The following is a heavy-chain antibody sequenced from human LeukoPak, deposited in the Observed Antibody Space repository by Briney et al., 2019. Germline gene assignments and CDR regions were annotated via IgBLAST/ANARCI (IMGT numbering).Heavy chain of an antibody. D-gene: IGHD4-23*01. V-gene: IGHV3-23*01. CDR2: VSGGGGTI. CDR1: GFTFRNYV. Sequence: GGSLRLSCAASGFTFRNYVIHWVRQAPGKGLEWVSAVSGGGGTIYYADSVKGRFTISRDNSKNTLYLQMNSLRAEDTAVYYCARGRPHGNDYWGQGTLVTASS. CDR3: ARGRPHGNDY. J-gene: IGHJ4*02.